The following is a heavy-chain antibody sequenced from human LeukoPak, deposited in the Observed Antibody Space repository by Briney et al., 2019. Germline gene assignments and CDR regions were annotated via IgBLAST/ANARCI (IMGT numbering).Heavy chain of an antibody. CDR1: GGTLSSYA. CDR3: ARGDGYYKYYFDY. J-gene: IGHJ4*02. D-gene: IGHD5-24*01. Sequence: SVKVSCKASGGTLSSYAISWVRQAPGQGLEWMGGIIPIFGTANYAQKFQGRVTITADESTSTAYMELSSLRSEDTAVYYCARGDGYYKYYFDYWGQGTLVTVSS. V-gene: IGHV1-69*13. CDR2: IIPIFGTA.